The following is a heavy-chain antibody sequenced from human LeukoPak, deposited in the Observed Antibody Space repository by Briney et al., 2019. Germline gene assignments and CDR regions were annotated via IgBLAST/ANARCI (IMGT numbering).Heavy chain of an antibody. CDR3: ARDGGYGHYDY. J-gene: IGHJ4*02. CDR2: IYHSGRT. D-gene: IGHD5-18*01. V-gene: IGHV4-30-2*01. Sequence: PSQTLSLTCAVSGGSISSGDYSWSWIRQPPGKGLEWIGYIYHSGRTFYNPSLKSRVTISVDTFKNQISLEVTSVTAADTAVYYCARDGGYGHYDYWGRGTLVTASS. CDR1: GGSISSGDYS.